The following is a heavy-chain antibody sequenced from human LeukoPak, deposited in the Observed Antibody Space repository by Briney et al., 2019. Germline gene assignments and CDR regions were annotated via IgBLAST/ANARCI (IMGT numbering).Heavy chain of an antibody. CDR1: GFTFSRYV. J-gene: IGHJ4*02. D-gene: IGHD6-6*01. CDR3: ARVLSVAARPFDY. Sequence: GGSLRLSCAASGFTFSRYVMHWVRQAPGKGLEWVAVISYDGSNEYYADSVKGRFTISRDNSKNTLNVQMNSLRAEDTAVYYCARVLSVAARPFDYWGQGTLVTVSP. CDR2: ISYDGSNE. V-gene: IGHV3-30*04.